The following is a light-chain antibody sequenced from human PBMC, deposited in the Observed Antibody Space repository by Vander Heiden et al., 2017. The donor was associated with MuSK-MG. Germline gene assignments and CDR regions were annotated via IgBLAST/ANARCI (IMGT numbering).Light chain of an antibody. V-gene: IGLV3-1*01. CDR1: NLGNNY. J-gene: IGLJ2*01. Sequence: SSDLTQPPSVSVSPGPTASITCSGHNLGNNYVCWDQQRPGQDPVLVIYQNDKRSAGTPERFSGSNSDDTATLTISGTQALDEDDYYCQAWNSKTVVFGGGTKLTVL. CDR2: QND. CDR3: QAWNSKTVV.